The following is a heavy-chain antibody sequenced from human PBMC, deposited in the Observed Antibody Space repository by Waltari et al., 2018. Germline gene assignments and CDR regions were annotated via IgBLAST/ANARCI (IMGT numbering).Heavy chain of an antibody. D-gene: IGHD4-17*01. Sequence: QVQLQESGPGLVKPSETLSLTCAISGYSISSGYYWGWIRQPPGKGLEWIGSIYHSGSTYYNPSLKSRVTISVDTSKNQFSLKLSSVTAADTAVYYCAREAGYGDYLFPYYFDYWGQGTLVTVSS. CDR3: AREAGYGDYLFPYYFDY. CDR1: GYSISSGYY. J-gene: IGHJ4*02. CDR2: IYHSGST. V-gene: IGHV4-38-2*02.